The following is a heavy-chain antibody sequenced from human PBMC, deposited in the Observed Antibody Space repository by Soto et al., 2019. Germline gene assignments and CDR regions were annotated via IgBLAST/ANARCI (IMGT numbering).Heavy chain of an antibody. CDR3: ARDSYSYGKESYYYGMDV. CDR1: GYTFTSYG. D-gene: IGHD5-18*01. J-gene: IGHJ6*02. CDR2: ISAYNGNT. Sequence: WASVKVSCKASGYTFTSYGISWVRQAPGQGLEWMGWISAYNGNTNYAQKLQGRVTMTTDTSTSTAYMELRSLRSDDTAVYYCARDSYSYGKESYYYGMDVWGQGTTVTVSS. V-gene: IGHV1-18*01.